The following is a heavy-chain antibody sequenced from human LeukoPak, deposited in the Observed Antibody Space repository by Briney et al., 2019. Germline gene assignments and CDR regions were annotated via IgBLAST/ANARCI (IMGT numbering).Heavy chain of an antibody. CDR2: IIHSGST. CDR3: ARGNILTGYCFDF. J-gene: IGHJ4*02. CDR1: GGSFSGYY. D-gene: IGHD3-9*01. Sequence: KPSETLSLTCAVYGGSFSGYYWSWIRQPPGKGLEWIGEIIHSGSTNYNPSLKSRATISTDTSKNQFSLRLSSVTAADTAVYYCARGNILTGYCFDFWGQGALVTVSS. V-gene: IGHV4-34*01.